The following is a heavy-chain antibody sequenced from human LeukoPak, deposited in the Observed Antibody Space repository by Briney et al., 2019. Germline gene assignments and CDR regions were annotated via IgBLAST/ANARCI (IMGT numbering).Heavy chain of an antibody. CDR3: VKGPCSGGSCYLDY. D-gene: IGHD2-15*01. J-gene: IGHJ4*02. Sequence: SGGSLRLSCAASGFTFSSYNMNWVRQAPGKGLEYVSAISSNGGSTYYADSVRGRFTIFRDNSKNTLYLQMSSLRPDDTAIYYCVKGPCSGGSCYLDYWGQGTLVTVAS. V-gene: IGHV3-64D*06. CDR2: ISSNGGST. CDR1: GFTFSSYN.